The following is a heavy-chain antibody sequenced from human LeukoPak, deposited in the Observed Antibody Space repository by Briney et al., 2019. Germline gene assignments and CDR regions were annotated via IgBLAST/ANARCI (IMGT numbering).Heavy chain of an antibody. V-gene: IGHV1-18*01. D-gene: IGHD3-22*01. Sequence: GASVKVSCKASGYTFTSYGISWVRQAPGQGLEWMGWISAYNGNTNYAQKLQGRVTMTTDTSTSTAYMELRSLRSDDTAVYYCARGAYYYDSSGYRYAGECDYWGQGTLVTVSS. J-gene: IGHJ4*02. CDR2: ISAYNGNT. CDR1: GYTFTSYG. CDR3: ARGAYYYDSSGYRYAGECDY.